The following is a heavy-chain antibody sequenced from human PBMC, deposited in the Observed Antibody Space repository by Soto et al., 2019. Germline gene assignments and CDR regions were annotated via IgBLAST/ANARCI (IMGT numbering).Heavy chain of an antibody. CDR1: GFSLSNARMG. CDR2: IFSNDEK. Sequence: QVTLKESGPVLVKPTETLTLTCTVSGFSLSNARMGVSWIRQPPGKALEWLAHIFSNDEKTYSTSLKSRLTIPKDTPKRQVVLTMPNMDPVDTATYYCARIKLVRGVITDAFDIWGQGTMVTVSS. J-gene: IGHJ3*02. D-gene: IGHD3-10*01. V-gene: IGHV2-26*01. CDR3: ARIKLVRGVITDAFDI.